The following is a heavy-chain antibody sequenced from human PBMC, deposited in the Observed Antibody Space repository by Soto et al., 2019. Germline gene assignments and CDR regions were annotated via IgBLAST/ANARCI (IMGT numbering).Heavy chain of an antibody. D-gene: IGHD6-19*01. V-gene: IGHV4-30-2*01. Sequence: SETLSLTCNMSGDSYSISTYSWSWIRQPPGKALQWIGFIYQSGVTSYNPSLASRVSIXXXXSXNXCXLXXXSVTXADTAXYFCAGMPYTSGLRFDPWGPGTLVTVSS. CDR3: AGMPYTSGLRFDP. J-gene: IGHJ5*02. CDR1: GDSYSISTYS. CDR2: IYQSGVT.